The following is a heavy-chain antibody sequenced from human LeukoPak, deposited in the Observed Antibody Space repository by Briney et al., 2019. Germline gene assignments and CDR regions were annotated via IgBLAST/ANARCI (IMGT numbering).Heavy chain of an antibody. D-gene: IGHD3-3*01. CDR1: GYTFTGYY. CDR3: ARDPYYDFWSGYYN. CDR2: INPNSGGT. Sequence: ASVKVSCKASGYTFTGYYMHWVRQAPGQGLEWMGRINPNSGGTNYAQKFQGRVTMTRDTSISTAYMELSRLRSDDTAVYYCARDPYYDFWSGYYNWGQGTLVTVSS. J-gene: IGHJ4*02. V-gene: IGHV1-2*06.